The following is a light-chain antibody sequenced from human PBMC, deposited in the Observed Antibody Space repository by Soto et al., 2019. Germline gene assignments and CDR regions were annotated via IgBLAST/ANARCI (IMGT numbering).Light chain of an antibody. CDR2: DAS. J-gene: IGKJ2*01. V-gene: IGKV3-20*01. Sequence: EIVLTQSPGTLSLSPGERATLSCRASQSVRNVYLAWYQQKPGQAPRLLIYDASNRATGIPDRFSGSGSGTDFTLTINRLEPEDFAGYYCQLSGSAPRTFGQGTKLEIK. CDR1: QSVRNVY. CDR3: QLSGSAPRT.